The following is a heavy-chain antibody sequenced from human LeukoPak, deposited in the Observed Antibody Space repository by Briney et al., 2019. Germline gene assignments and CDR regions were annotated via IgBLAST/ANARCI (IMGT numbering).Heavy chain of an antibody. J-gene: IGHJ4*02. CDR3: ARDKGLHRRFLTD. CDR2: ISAYNGIT. Sequence: ASVKVSCKASGYTFTNNGISWVRQAPGQGLEWVGWISAYNGITNYAHTVQGRVTITTDTSTSTAYMELRTLRSDGTAVYYCARDKGLHRRFLTDWGQGTLVTVSS. V-gene: IGHV1-18*01. CDR1: GYTFTNNG. D-gene: IGHD3-3*01.